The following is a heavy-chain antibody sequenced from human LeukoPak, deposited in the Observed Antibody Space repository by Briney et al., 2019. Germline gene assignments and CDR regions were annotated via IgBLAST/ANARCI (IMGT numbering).Heavy chain of an antibody. D-gene: IGHD4-17*01. CDR3: TRMTTGHDY. V-gene: IGHV4-34*01. CDR2: INHSGYT. Sequence: SETLSLTCAVSGVSFEDYYWAWVRQTPGKGLEWIGEINHSGYTNDSPSLKSRVTLSIDTSRKQFSLNLRSVTVADAGTYYCTRMTTGHDYWGQGTLVTVSS. CDR1: GVSFEDYY. J-gene: IGHJ4*02.